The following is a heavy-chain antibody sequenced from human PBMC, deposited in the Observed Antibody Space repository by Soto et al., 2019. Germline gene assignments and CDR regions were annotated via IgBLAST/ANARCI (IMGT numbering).Heavy chain of an antibody. V-gene: IGHV3-74*01. Sequence: EAQLVESGGRLVQPGGSLRLSCVVSGFTLSSRWMHWVRQSPGKGLVWVSRIKTDGTTTNYADSVKGRLTISRDNAKNTLYLHMNSLRPEDTAMYYCARDQDTYGQAVFDSWGQGTLVTVSS. D-gene: IGHD2-15*01. CDR2: IKTDGTTT. J-gene: IGHJ4*02. CDR3: ARDQDTYGQAVFDS. CDR1: GFTLSSRW.